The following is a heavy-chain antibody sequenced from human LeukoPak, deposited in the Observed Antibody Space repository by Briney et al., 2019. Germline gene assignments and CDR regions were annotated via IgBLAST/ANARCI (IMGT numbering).Heavy chain of an antibody. CDR3: ARGPSYYYDSSGYYAVDP. D-gene: IGHD3-22*01. J-gene: IGHJ5*02. Sequence: SVKVSCKASGGTFSSYAISWVRQAPGQGLEWMGGIIPIFGTANYAQKFQGRVTITADESTSTAYMELSSLRSEDTAVYYCARGPSYYYDSSGYYAVDPWGPGTLVTVSS. CDR2: IIPIFGTA. V-gene: IGHV1-69*13. CDR1: GGTFSSYA.